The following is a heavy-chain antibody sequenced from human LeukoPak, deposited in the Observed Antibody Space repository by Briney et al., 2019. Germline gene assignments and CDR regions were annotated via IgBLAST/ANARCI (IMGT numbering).Heavy chain of an antibody. Sequence: PGGSLRLSCAASGFTFSSYAMSWVRQAPGKGLEWVSTISGSGGSTHYADSVKGRFTISRDNSKNTLYLQMNSLRAEEKAVYYCVRGYSYGWFDPWGQGTLVTVS. CDR3: VRGYSYGWFDP. CDR2: ISGSGGST. D-gene: IGHD5-18*01. V-gene: IGHV3-23*01. J-gene: IGHJ5*02. CDR1: GFTFSSYA.